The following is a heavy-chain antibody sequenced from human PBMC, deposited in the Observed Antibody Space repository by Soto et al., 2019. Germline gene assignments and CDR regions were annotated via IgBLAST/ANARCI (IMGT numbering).Heavy chain of an antibody. CDR3: AAAYNYYISGRSFRAFWFDP. J-gene: IGHJ5*02. CDR1: GYTLTELS. CDR2: FHPEDGET. D-gene: IGHD3-10*01. V-gene: IGHV1-24*01. Sequence: GASVKVSCKVSGYTLTELSMHWVRQAPGKGLEWMGGFHPEDGETIYAQKFQGRVTMTEDPSTDTVYIELSSLRSEDTAVYYCAAAYNYYISGRSFRAFWFDPWGQGTLVTVSS.